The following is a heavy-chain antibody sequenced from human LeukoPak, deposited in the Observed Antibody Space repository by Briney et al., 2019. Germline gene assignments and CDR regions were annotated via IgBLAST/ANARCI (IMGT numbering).Heavy chain of an antibody. CDR3: ARGGYYGSGNDFRFDP. J-gene: IGHJ5*02. CDR1: GVSISSSDYY. D-gene: IGHD3-10*01. Sequence: SETLSLTCTVSGVSISSSDYYWGWIRQPPGKGLEWIGSIYHSGSTYYNPSLKSRVTISVDTSKNQFSLKLSSVTAADTAVYYCARGGYYGSGNDFRFDPWGQGTLVTVSS. CDR2: IYHSGST. V-gene: IGHV4-39*07.